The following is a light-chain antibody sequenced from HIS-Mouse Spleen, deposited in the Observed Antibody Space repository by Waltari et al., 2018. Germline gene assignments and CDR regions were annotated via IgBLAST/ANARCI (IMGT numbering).Light chain of an antibody. J-gene: IGLJ3*02. CDR2: KDS. V-gene: IGLV3-27*01. CDR3: YSAADNNLRV. Sequence: SYELTQPSSVSVSPGQTARITCSGDVLAKKYARWFQQKPGQAPVLVIYKDSERPSGIPERFSGSSSGTTVTLTISGAQVEDEADYYCYSAADNNLRVFGGGTKLTAL. CDR1: VLAKKY.